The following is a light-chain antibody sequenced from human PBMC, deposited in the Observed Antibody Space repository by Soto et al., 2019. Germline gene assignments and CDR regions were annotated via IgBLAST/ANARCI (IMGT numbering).Light chain of an antibody. Sequence: QSALTHPASVSGSPGQSITISCTGTSSDVGSYNLVSWYQHHPGKAPKLMIYEGSKRPSGVSNRFSGSKSGNTASLTISGLQAEDEADYYCCSYAGLPVIFGGGTTLTVL. V-gene: IGLV2-23*01. CDR1: SSDVGSYNL. J-gene: IGLJ2*01. CDR2: EGS. CDR3: CSYAGLPVI.